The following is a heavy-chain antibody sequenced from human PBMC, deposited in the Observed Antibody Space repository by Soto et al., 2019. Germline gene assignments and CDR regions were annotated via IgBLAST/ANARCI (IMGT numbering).Heavy chain of an antibody. CDR1: GGTFSSYA. J-gene: IGHJ6*02. D-gene: IGHD6-19*01. Sequence: QVQLVQSGAEVKKPGSSVKVSCKASGGTFSSYAISWVRQAPGQGLEWMGGIIPIFGTANYAQKFQGRVTITADESTSTAYMELSSLRSEDTAVYYCAISIGVAGTSPYYYYGMDVWGQGTTVTVSS. V-gene: IGHV1-69*01. CDR3: AISIGVAGTSPYYYYGMDV. CDR2: IIPIFGTA.